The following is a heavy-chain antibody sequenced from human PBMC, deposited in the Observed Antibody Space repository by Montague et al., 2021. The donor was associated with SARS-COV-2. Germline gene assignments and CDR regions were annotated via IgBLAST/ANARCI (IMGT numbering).Heavy chain of an antibody. CDR2: XDWXDDK. CDR1: GFALSTSGMC. V-gene: IGHV2-70*11. CDR3: ALETPMVTFLA. D-gene: IGHD5-18*01. J-gene: IGHJ5*02. Sequence: PALVKPTQTLTLTCTFSGFALSTSGMCVSWIRQPPGKALEWLARXDWXDDKYYSTSLKTRLTISKDTSKNQVVLTMTNMDPVDIATYYCALETPMVTFLAWGQGTLVTVSS.